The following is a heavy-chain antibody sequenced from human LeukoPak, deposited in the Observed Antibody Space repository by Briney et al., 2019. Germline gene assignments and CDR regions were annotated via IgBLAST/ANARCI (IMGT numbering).Heavy chain of an antibody. J-gene: IGHJ5*01. CDR1: GGSISSYY. CDR2: IHYSGST. Sequence: SETLSLTCNVSGGSISSYYWSWIRQPPGKRLEWIGYIHYSGSTKYNPSLKSRVSISLDTPKNQFSLRLSPVTAADAAVYYCAGTVAGPNWFDYWGQGTQITVSS. CDR3: AGTVAGPNWFDY. D-gene: IGHD6-19*01. V-gene: IGHV4-59*08.